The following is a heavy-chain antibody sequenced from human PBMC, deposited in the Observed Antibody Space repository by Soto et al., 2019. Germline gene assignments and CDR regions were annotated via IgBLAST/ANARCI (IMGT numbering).Heavy chain of an antibody. CDR2: INHSGST. V-gene: IGHV4-34*01. J-gene: IGHJ6*03. CDR1: GGSFSGYY. CDR3: ARGLKYCGGDCYSRGYYYYYYMDV. D-gene: IGHD2-21*01. Sequence: SETLSLTCAVYGGSFSGYYWSWIRQPPGKGLEWIGEINHSGSTNYNPSLKSRVTISVDTSKNQFSLKLSSVTAADTAVYYCARGLKYCGGDCYSRGYYYYYYMDVWGKGTTVTVSS.